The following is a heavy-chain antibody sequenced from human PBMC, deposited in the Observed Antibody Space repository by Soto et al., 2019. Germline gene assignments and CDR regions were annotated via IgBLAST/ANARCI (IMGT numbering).Heavy chain of an antibody. D-gene: IGHD3-10*01. CDR3: ARGINYYNSGDDAFDI. Sequence: QVQLVQSGAEVKKPGASVKVSCKASESTFTSYDINWVRQATGQGLEWMGWMNPNSGNTGYAHKFQGRVTMTRNTSISTGYMELSSLRSEDTAVYYCARGINYYNSGDDAFDIWGQGTMVTVSS. CDR1: ESTFTSYD. J-gene: IGHJ3*02. CDR2: MNPNSGNT. V-gene: IGHV1-8*01.